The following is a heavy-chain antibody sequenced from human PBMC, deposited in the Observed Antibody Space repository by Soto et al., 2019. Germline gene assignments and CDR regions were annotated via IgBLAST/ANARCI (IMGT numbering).Heavy chain of an antibody. V-gene: IGHV3-23*01. CDR3: AKDRRPYSGSYYSSFDY. J-gene: IGHJ4*02. D-gene: IGHD1-26*01. CDR1: GFTFSSYA. CDR2: ISGSGSST. Sequence: GGSLRLSCAASGFTFSSYAMSWVRQAPGRGLEWVSGISGSGSSTYYADSVKGRFTISRDKSKNTLYLQMNSLRAEDTAVYYCAKDRRPYSGSYYSSFDYWGQGTLVTVSS.